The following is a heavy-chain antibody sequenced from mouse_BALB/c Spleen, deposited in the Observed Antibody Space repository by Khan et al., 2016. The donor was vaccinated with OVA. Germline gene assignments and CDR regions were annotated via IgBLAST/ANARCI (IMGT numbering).Heavy chain of an antibody. CDR3: GRNSYRYDCTY. D-gene: IGHD2-12*01. CDR1: GFSLTTYG. CDR2: LWSGGST. V-gene: IGHV2-2*01. J-gene: IGHJ3*01. Sequence: QVQLQQSGPGLVQPSQSLSITCTVSGFSLTTYGIHWVRQSPGKGLAWLGVLWSGGSTDYNAPFISRLSLSKDNSKSQVFFKMNSLQADDTAIYYCGRNSYRYDCTYWGQGTLVTVSA.